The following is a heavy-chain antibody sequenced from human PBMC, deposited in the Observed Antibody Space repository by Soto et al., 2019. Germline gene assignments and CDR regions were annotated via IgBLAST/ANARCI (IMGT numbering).Heavy chain of an antibody. CDR3: ARHEFSSSGYLVADYYYYGMDV. Sequence: KQPETLSLTCTVSGGSISSSSYYWGWIRQPPGKGLEWIGSIYYSGSTYYNPSLKSRVTISVDTSKNQFSLKLSSVTAADTAVYYCARHEFSSSGYLVADYYYYGMDVWGQGTTVTVSS. CDR2: IYYSGST. D-gene: IGHD3-22*01. CDR1: GGSISSSSYY. V-gene: IGHV4-39*01. J-gene: IGHJ6*02.